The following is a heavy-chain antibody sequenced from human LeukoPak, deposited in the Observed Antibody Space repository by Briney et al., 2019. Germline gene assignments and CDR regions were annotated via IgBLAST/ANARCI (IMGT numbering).Heavy chain of an antibody. V-gene: IGHV4-34*01. J-gene: IGHJ4*02. Sequence: SETLSLTCAVYGGTFSRYYWRWLRQPPGKGLEWFGEMNHGGSTNYNPSLKSRVTISVEESKTQISLKLSSVTAEDTAVYYCARGQMGDSSSWYVRILFAGWGEGTLVSV. CDR2: MNHGGST. D-gene: IGHD6-13*01. CDR1: GGTFSRYY. CDR3: ARGQMGDSSSWYVRILFAG.